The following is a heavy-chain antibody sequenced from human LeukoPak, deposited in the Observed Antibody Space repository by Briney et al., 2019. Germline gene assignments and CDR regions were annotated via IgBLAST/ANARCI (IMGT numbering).Heavy chain of an antibody. Sequence: PGGSLRLSCAASGFTFSSYGMHWVRQAPGKGLEWVAVISYDGSNKYYADSVKGRFTISRDNSKNTLYLRMNSLRAEDTAVYYCAKGGIAAFLADYWGQGTLVTVSS. V-gene: IGHV3-30*18. CDR2: ISYDGSNK. CDR3: AKGGIAAFLADY. J-gene: IGHJ4*02. CDR1: GFTFSSYG. D-gene: IGHD3-3*02.